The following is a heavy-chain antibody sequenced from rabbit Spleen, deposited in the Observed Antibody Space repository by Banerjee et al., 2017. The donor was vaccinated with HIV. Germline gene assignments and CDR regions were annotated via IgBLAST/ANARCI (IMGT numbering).Heavy chain of an antibody. CDR1: GFTISGSYW. J-gene: IGHJ4*01. Sequence: QSLEESGGDLVKPGASLTLTCTASGFTISGSYWVCWVRQAPGKGLEWVACIYAGSSGSTYYASWAKGRFTISKTSSTTVTLQMTSLTAADTATYFCARGGWYDVGYAYNLWGPGTLVTVS. CDR2: IYAGSSGST. D-gene: IGHD1-1*01. CDR3: ARGGWYDVGYAYNL. V-gene: IGHV1S40*01.